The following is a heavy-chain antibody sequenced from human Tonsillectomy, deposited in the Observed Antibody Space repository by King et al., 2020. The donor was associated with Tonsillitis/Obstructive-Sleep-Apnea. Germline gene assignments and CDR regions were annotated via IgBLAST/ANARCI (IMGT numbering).Heavy chain of an antibody. Sequence: QLVQSGGGVVQPGRSLRLSCAASGFTFSSYGMHWVRQAPGKGLEWVAVISYDGSNKYYADSVKGRFTISRDNSKNTLYLQMNSLRAEDTAVYYCAKDVVTGTLYYGMDVWGQGTTVTVSS. CDR3: AKDVVTGTLYYGMDV. CDR1: GFTFSSYG. J-gene: IGHJ6*02. V-gene: IGHV3-30*18. CDR2: ISYDGSNK. D-gene: IGHD1-7*01.